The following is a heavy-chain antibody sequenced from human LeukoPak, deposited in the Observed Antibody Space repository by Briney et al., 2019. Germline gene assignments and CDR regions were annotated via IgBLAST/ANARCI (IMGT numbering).Heavy chain of an antibody. J-gene: IGHJ4*02. CDR2: IYYSGST. CDR3: ARDELGKGTFDY. CDR1: GGSVSSGSYY. V-gene: IGHV4-61*01. D-gene: IGHD7-27*01. Sequence: SETLSLTCTVSGGSVSSGSYYWSWIRQPPGKGLEWIGYIYYSGSTNYSPSLKSRVTISVDTSKNQFSLKLSSVTAADTAVYFCARDELGKGTFDYWGQGTLVTVSS.